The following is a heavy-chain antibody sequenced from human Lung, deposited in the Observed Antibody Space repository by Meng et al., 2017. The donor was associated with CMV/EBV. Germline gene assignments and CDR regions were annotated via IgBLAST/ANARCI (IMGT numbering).Heavy chain of an antibody. J-gene: IGHJ6*02. Sequence: SLXXSCXXSRLTHFKSYSMHWVRQAPGKGLEWVAILSYDGSQRYYTDSVKGRFTISRDNSMDTMYLQMNSLRPEDTAVYYCARAAFCSSSTCWYGMGVWGQGTTVXVSS. CDR1: RLTHFKSYS. CDR3: ARAAFCSSSTCWYGMGV. CDR2: LSYDGSQR. V-gene: IGHV3-30*14. D-gene: IGHD2-2*01.